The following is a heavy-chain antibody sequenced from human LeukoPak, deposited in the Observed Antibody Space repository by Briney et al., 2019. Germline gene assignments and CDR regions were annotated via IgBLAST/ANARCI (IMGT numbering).Heavy chain of an antibody. J-gene: IGHJ4*02. D-gene: IGHD3-16*01. V-gene: IGHV4-38-2*02. Sequence: SETLSLTCTVSGYSISSGYYWGWIRQPPGKGLEWIGSIYHSGSTYYNPSLKSRVTISVGTSKNQFSLKLSSVTAADTAVYYCARGVYFDYWGQGTLVTVSS. CDR3: ARGVYFDY. CDR2: IYHSGST. CDR1: GYSISSGYY.